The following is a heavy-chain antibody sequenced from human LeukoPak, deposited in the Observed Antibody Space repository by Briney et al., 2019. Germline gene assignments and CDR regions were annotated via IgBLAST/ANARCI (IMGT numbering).Heavy chain of an antibody. V-gene: IGHV1-8*03. D-gene: IGHD3-22*01. J-gene: IGHJ4*02. Sequence: ASVKVSCKASGYTFTNYDINWVRQAAGQGLEWMGWMNPTSGNTGYAQKFQGRFTITRNTSISTDYIELTSRTSDDTPVYYLAWGWYYDSSGYYWFDYWGQGTLVTVSS. CDR2: MNPTSGNT. CDR3: AWGWYYDSSGYYWFDY. CDR1: GYTFTNYD.